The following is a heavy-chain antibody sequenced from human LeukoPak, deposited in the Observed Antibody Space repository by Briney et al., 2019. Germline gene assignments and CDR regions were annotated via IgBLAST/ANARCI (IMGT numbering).Heavy chain of an antibody. CDR2: IYYSGST. V-gene: IGHV4-59*11. J-gene: IGHJ6*03. CDR3: ARTYYDFWSGHPYYYYMDV. CDR1: GVSISSHY. D-gene: IGHD3-3*01. Sequence: SETLSLTCTASGVSISSHYWSWIRQPPGKGLEWIGYIYYSGSTNYNPSLKSRVTISVDTSKNQFSLKLSSVTAADTAVYYCARTYYDFWSGHPYYYYMDVWGKGTTVTVSS.